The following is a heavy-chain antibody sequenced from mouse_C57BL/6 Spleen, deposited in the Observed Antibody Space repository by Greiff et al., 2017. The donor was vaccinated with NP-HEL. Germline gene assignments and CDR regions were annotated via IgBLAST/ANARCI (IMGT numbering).Heavy chain of an antibody. V-gene: IGHV1-80*01. J-gene: IGHJ4*01. Sequence: QVQLKQSGAELVKPGASVKISCKASGYAFSSYWMNWVKQRPGKGLEWIGQIYPGDGDTNYNGKFKGKATLTADKSSSTAYMQLSSLTSEDSAVYFCARWSTTVVATDYWGQGTSVTVSS. CDR3: ARWSTTVVATDY. CDR1: GYAFSSYW. CDR2: IYPGDGDT. D-gene: IGHD1-1*01.